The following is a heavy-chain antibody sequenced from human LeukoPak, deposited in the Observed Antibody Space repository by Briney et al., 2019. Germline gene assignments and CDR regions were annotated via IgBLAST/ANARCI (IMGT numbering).Heavy chain of an antibody. V-gene: IGHV3-21*01. D-gene: IGHD1-26*01. CDR3: TKGENGMDV. CDR1: GFTFSSYR. CDR2: ISDSSSYI. J-gene: IGHJ6*02. Sequence: GGSLRLSCAASGFTFSSYRMNWVRPAPGKGLEWVSSISDSSSYIYHAGSVKGRFTISRDNAKNSVYLQMNSLRAEDTATYYCTKGENGMDVWGQGTTVTVSS.